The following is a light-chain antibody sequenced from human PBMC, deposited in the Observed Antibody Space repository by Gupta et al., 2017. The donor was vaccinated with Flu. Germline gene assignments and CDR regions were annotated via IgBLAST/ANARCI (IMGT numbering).Light chain of an antibody. V-gene: IGKV1-5*03. CDR1: QSISSW. J-gene: IGKJ1*01. Sequence: PSTLSASVGDRVTITCRASQSISSWLAWYQQKPGKAPGLLIYKASNLESGVPSRFSGSGSGTEFTLTISSLQPDDFATYYCQQYNGYPWTFGQGTKVEIK. CDR3: QQYNGYPWT. CDR2: KAS.